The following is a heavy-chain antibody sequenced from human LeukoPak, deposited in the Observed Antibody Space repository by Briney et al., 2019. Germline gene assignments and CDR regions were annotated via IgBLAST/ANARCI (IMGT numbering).Heavy chain of an antibody. D-gene: IGHD3-22*01. CDR1: GFTFSSYG. Sequence: GGSLRLSCAASGFTFSSYGMHWVRQAPGKGLEWVAVISYDGSNKYYADSVKGRFTISRDNSKNTLYLQMNSLRAEDTAVYYCARDAPSVVVVIIGPLDYWGQGTLVTVSS. CDR3: ARDAPSVVVVIIGPLDY. V-gene: IGHV3-30*03. CDR2: ISYDGSNK. J-gene: IGHJ4*02.